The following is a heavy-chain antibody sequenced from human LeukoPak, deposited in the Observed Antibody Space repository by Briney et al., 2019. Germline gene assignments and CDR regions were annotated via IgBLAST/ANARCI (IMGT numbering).Heavy chain of an antibody. Sequence: GGSLRLSCAASGFTFSSYGMSWVRQAPGKGLEWVSAISGSGGSTYYADSVKGRFTISRDNSKNTLYLQMNSLRAEDTAVYYCAKEPGYCSGGSCYCDYWGQGTLVTVSS. CDR1: GFTFSSYG. V-gene: IGHV3-23*01. CDR3: AKEPGYCSGGSCYCDY. J-gene: IGHJ4*02. D-gene: IGHD2-15*01. CDR2: ISGSGGST.